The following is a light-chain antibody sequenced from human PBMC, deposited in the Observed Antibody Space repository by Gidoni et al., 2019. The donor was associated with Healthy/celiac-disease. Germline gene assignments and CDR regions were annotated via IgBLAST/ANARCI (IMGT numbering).Light chain of an antibody. CDR1: QSVSSSY. V-gene: IGKV3-20*01. Sequence: EIVLTQSPGTLSLSPGERATLSCRASQSVSSSYLACDQQKPGQAPRLLIYGASSRATGIPDRFSGSGSGTDFTLTISSLEPEDFAVYYCQQYGSSPTFGGGTKVEIK. CDR2: GAS. J-gene: IGKJ4*01. CDR3: QQYGSSPT.